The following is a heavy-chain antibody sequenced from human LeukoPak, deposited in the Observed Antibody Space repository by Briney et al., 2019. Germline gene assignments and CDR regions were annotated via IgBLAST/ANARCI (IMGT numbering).Heavy chain of an antibody. D-gene: IGHD6-19*01. CDR1: GFTSSSYG. V-gene: IGHV3-33*01. J-gene: IGHJ4*02. CDR3: ARYSSGWGWDF. CDR2: ISFDGNNQ. Sequence: PGGSLRLSCAASGFTSSSYGMHWVRQAPGKGLEWVAVISFDGNNQFYTDSVKGRFTISRDISKNTLLLQMNSLRPEDTALYYCARYSSGWGWDFWGQGALVTVSS.